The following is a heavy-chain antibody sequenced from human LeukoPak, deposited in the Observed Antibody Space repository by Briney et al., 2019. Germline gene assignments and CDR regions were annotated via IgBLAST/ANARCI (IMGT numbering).Heavy chain of an antibody. V-gene: IGHV4-59*01. CDR1: GGTISSYY. CDR3: ATTTVTPFNWYFDL. J-gene: IGHJ2*01. Sequence: SETLSLTCNVSGGTISSYYWSWIQQPPGKGLEWIGYISYSGSTTYNPSLKSRVTISVDTSKNQCSLKVSSVTAADTAVYYCATTTVTPFNWYFDLWGRGTLVTVSS. D-gene: IGHD4-17*01. CDR2: ISYSGST.